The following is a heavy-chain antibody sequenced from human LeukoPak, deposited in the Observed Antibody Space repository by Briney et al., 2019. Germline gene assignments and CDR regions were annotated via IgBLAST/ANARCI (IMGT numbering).Heavy chain of an antibody. V-gene: IGHV1-69*05. CDR3: ARVGASVTTAPHYYYYMDV. Sequence: ASVKVSCKASGGTFSSYAISWVRQAPGQGLEWMGGIIPIFGTANYAQKFQGRVTITTDESTSTAYMELSGLRSEDTAVYYCARVGASVTTAPHYYYYMDVWGKGTTVTVSS. J-gene: IGHJ6*03. CDR2: IIPIFGTA. CDR1: GGTFSSYA. D-gene: IGHD4-11*01.